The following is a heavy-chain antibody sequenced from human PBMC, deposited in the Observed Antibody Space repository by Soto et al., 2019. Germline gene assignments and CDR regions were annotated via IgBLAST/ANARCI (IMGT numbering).Heavy chain of an antibody. D-gene: IGHD6-19*01. Sequence: QVQLQESGPGLVKPSETLSLTCSVSGGSVSSGDYYWSWVRQPPGKGLEWIGYIYYSGSTKSSPSLKSRVPISVEKSKNPFSLKLSSVTAADTAVYYCARDRVGGGWLVVESDWGQGTLVTVSA. CDR3: ARDRVGGGWLVVESD. CDR1: GGSVSSGDYY. CDR2: IYYSGST. J-gene: IGHJ4*02. V-gene: IGHV4-61*08.